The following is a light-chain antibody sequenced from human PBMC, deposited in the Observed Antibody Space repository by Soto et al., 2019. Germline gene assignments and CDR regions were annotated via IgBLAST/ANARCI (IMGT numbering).Light chain of an antibody. Sequence: EIVLTQSPGTLSLSPGERATLSCRASQSVSSYLAWYQQKPGQAPRLLIYDASNRATGIPARFSGSVSGTEFTLTITGLQSEDFAVYYCQQYNGWPWTFGQGTKVDIK. V-gene: IGKV3D-15*01. CDR1: QSVSSY. CDR3: QQYNGWPWT. CDR2: DAS. J-gene: IGKJ1*01.